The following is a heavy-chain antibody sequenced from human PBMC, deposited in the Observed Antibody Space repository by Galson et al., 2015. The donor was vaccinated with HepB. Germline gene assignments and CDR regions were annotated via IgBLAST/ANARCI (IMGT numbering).Heavy chain of an antibody. D-gene: IGHD1-1*01. CDR2: ISFDGSNK. V-gene: IGHV3-30*18. CDR3: AKDLGWGAYNAFDY. Sequence: SLRLSCAASGFTFSSYGMHWVRQAPGKGLEWVAVISFDGSNKYYADSVKGRFTISRDNSKNTLYLQMNSLRAEDTAVYYCAKDLGWGAYNAFDYWGQGTLVTVSS. J-gene: IGHJ4*02. CDR1: GFTFSSYG.